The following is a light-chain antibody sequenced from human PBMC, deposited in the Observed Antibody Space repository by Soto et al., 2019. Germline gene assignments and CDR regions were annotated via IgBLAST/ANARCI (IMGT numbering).Light chain of an antibody. CDR2: DVS. Sequence: QSALTQPASVSGSPGQSITISCTGTSSDVGGYNYVSWYKQHPGKAPKLMIYDVSNRPSGVSNRFAGSKSGDPASLPISGLQDEEGADYSCSSYTRSSTLYVFGTGTKLTVL. J-gene: IGLJ1*01. CDR3: SSYTRSSTLYV. V-gene: IGLV2-14*01. CDR1: SSDVGGYNY.